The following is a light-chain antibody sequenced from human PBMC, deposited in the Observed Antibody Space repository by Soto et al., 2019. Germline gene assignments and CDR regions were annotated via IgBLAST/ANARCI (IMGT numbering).Light chain of an antibody. CDR3: CSYAGYYTLV. J-gene: IGLJ2*01. CDR1: SSDVGGYNF. Sequence: QSALTQPRSVSGSPGQSVTISCTGTSSDVGGYNFVSWYQQHPGKTPKLMIYDVSKRLSGVPDRFSGSKSGNTASLTISGLQAEDEADYYCCSYAGYYTLVFGGGTKLTVL. CDR2: DVS. V-gene: IGLV2-11*01.